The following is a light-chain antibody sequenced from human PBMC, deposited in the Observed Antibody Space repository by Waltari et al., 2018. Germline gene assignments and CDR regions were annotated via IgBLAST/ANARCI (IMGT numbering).Light chain of an antibody. CDR3: QSYDRSLSGWV. V-gene: IGLV1-40*01. J-gene: IGLJ3*02. CDR1: SSNIGAGYD. CDR2: GNN. Sequence: QSVLTQPPSVSGAPGQRVTIPCTGSSSNIGAGYDVHWYQQLPGTVPNLLIDGNNNRPSGVPDRFSGSKSGTSASLAITGLQAEDEADYYCQSYDRSLSGWVFGGGTKLTVL.